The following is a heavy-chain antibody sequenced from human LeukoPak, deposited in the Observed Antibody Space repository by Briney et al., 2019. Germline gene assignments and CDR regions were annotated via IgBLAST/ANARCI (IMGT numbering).Heavy chain of an antibody. CDR2: ISSSSSTI. CDR1: GFTFSTYG. J-gene: IGHJ4*02. V-gene: IGHV3-48*01. Sequence: PGGSLRLSCAASGFTFSTYGMGWVRQAPGKGLEWVSYISSSSSTIYYADSVKGRFTISRDNAKNSLYLQMNSLRAEDTAVYYCARGSVWKGEYYFDYWGQGTLVTVSS. CDR3: ARGSVWKGEYYFDY. D-gene: IGHD3-10*01.